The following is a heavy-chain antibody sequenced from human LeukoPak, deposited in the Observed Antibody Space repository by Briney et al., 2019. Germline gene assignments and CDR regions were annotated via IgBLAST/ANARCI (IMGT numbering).Heavy chain of an antibody. V-gene: IGHV1-8*01. CDR1: GNTFPSYD. Sequence: GASVKVACKASGNTFPSYDINWVRQATGQGLEWMGWMNPNSGNTGYAQKFQGRVTITADKSTSTAYMELSSLRSDDTAVYYCARDLAQGEGPDYWGQGTLVTVSS. D-gene: IGHD3-16*01. J-gene: IGHJ4*02. CDR2: MNPNSGNT. CDR3: ARDLAQGEGPDY.